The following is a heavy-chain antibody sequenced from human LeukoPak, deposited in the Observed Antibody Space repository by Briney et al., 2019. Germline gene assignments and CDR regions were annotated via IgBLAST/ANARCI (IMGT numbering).Heavy chain of an antibody. CDR2: IYYSGST. CDR3: ARRGYSSRKYYFDY. Sequence: SETLSLTCTVSGGSISSSSYYWGWIRQPPGKGLEWIGSIYYSGSTYYNPSLKSRVTISVDTSKNQFSLKLSSVTAADTAVYYCARRGYSSRKYYFDYWGQGTLVTVSS. V-gene: IGHV4-39*07. J-gene: IGHJ4*02. D-gene: IGHD6-13*01. CDR1: GGSISSSSYY.